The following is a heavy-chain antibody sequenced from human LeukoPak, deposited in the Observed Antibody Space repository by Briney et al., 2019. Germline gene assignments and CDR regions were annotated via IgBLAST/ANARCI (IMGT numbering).Heavy chain of an antibody. J-gene: IGHJ4*02. CDR1: SGSITNYY. Sequence: SETLSLTCTVSSGSITNYYWSWIRQPPGKGLERIGYIYYTGSTNYNPSLKGRVTMSIDTSKNQFSLKLSSVTAADTAVYYCASLPYSRSPLFDLWGQGTLVTVSS. CDR2: IYYTGST. CDR3: ASLPYSRSPLFDL. V-gene: IGHV4-59*01. D-gene: IGHD6-6*01.